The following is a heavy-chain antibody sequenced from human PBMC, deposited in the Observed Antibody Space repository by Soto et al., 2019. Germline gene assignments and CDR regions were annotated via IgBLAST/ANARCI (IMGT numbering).Heavy chain of an antibody. CDR1: GYTFSSYD. CDR3: VRSGYCPNGVCYVGDLDY. V-gene: IGHV1-8*01. J-gene: IGHJ4*02. CDR2: MKPTSGNT. Sequence: QVQLVQSGAEVKKPGASVKVSCKASGYTFSSYDINWVRQATGQGLEWMGWMKPTSGNTGYAQKFQGRVTMTRDTSISTAYLELSSLRSEDTAVYYCVRSGYCPNGVCYVGDLDYGGQGTLVTVSS. D-gene: IGHD2-8*01.